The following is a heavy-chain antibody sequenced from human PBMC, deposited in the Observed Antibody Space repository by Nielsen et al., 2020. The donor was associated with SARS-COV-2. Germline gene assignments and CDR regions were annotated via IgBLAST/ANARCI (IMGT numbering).Heavy chain of an antibody. V-gene: IGHV3-11*05. CDR2: ISSSSSYT. CDR3: ARDWGIYYYYGMDV. Sequence: GESLKISCAASGFTFSDYYMSWIRQAPGKGLEWVSYISSSSSYTNYADSVKGRFTISRDNAKNSLYLQMNSLRAEDTAVYYCARDWGIYYYYGMDVWGQGTTVTVSS. D-gene: IGHD7-27*01. J-gene: IGHJ6*02. CDR1: GFTFSDYY.